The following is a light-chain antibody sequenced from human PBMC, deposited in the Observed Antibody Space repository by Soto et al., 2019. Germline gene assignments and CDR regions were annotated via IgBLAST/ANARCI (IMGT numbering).Light chain of an antibody. CDR1: QTISDW. J-gene: IGKJ1*01. CDR2: QAA. CDR3: QQYSLYPWT. V-gene: IGKV1-5*03. Sequence: DIQMTQSPSTLSASMGDRVSITCRASQTISDWLAWYQKKPRKAPKLLIYQAASLKSGVSSRFSGSGSVTEFTLSSCTLQSDDFATYYYQQYSLYPWTFGEGTKVDI.